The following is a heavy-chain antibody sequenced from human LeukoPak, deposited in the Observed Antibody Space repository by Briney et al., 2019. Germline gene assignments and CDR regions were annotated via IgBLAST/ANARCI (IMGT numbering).Heavy chain of an antibody. J-gene: IGHJ4*02. CDR3: ARGGSRDGYNPFDY. Sequence: SQTLSLTCAISGDSVSSNSAAWNWIRQSPSRGLEWLGRTYCRSKWYNDYAVSVRSRITINPDTSKNQFSLQLNSVTPEDTAVYYCARGGSRDGYNPFDYWGQGTLVTVSS. V-gene: IGHV6-1*01. D-gene: IGHD5-24*01. CDR1: GDSVSSNSAA. CDR2: TYCRSKWYN.